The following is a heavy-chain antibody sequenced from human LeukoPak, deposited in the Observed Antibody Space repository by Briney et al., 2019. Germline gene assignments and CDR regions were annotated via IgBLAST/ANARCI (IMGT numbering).Heavy chain of an antibody. CDR1: GFTFSTFG. J-gene: IGHJ3*02. CDR3: ARGGGHYAERAFDI. V-gene: IGHV3-33*05. Sequence: GGSLRLSCATSGFTFSTFGMHWVRQAPGKGLEWVAVTSSDGRLKYYADSVEGRFTISRDNSKNTLYLQMNSLRAEDTAVYYCARGGGHYAERAFDIWGQGTMVTVSS. CDR2: TSSDGRLK. D-gene: IGHD1-26*01.